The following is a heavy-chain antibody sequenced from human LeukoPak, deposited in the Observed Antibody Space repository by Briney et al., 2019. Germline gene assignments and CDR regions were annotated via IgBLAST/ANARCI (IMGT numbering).Heavy chain of an antibody. CDR2: IWFDGSNK. J-gene: IGHJ4*02. CDR3: ARGGFRGYSYDTTDY. V-gene: IGHV3-33*01. CDR1: GFIFSNDA. D-gene: IGHD5-18*01. Sequence: GRSLRLSCAASGFIFSNDAMHWVRQAPGKGLEWVAFIWFDGSNKHYADSVKGRFTISRDNSKNTLYLQMNSLRAEDTAVYYCARGGFRGYSYDTTDYWGQGTLVTVSS.